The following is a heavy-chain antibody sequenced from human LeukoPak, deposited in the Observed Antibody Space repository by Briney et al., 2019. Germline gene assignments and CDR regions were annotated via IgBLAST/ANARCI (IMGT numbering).Heavy chain of an antibody. Sequence: SVKVSCKASGGTFSSYAISWVRQAPGQGLEWMGGIIPIFGTANYAQKFQGRVTITADESTSTAYMELSSLRSEDTAVYYCASHTAMARYYFDYWGQGTLVTVSS. CDR3: ASHTAMARYYFDY. CDR1: GGTFSSYA. D-gene: IGHD5-18*01. CDR2: IIPIFGTA. J-gene: IGHJ4*02. V-gene: IGHV1-69*13.